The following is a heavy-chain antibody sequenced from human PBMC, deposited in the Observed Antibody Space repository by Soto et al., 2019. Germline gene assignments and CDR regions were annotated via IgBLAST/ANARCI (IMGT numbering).Heavy chain of an antibody. CDR2: IIPIFGTA. Sequence: SVKVSCKASGGTFSSYAISWVRQSPGQGLEWMGGIIPIFGTANYAQKFQGRVTITADKSTSTAYMELSSLRSEDTAVYYCARDRDSSTFGVGYYYYGMDVWGQGTTVNVSS. CDR3: ARDRDSSTFGVGYYYYGMDV. J-gene: IGHJ6*02. V-gene: IGHV1-69*06. CDR1: GGTFSSYA. D-gene: IGHD6-13*01.